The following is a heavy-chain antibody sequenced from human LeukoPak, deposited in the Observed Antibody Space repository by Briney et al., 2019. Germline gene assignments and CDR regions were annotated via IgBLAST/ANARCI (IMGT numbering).Heavy chain of an antibody. V-gene: IGHV3-23*01. CDR3: AKYRLTLWLHLFDY. CDR1: GFTFSSYA. Sequence: GGSLRLSCAASGFTFSSYAMSWVRQAPGKGLEGVSAISGSGGSTYYADSVKGRFTISRDNSKPTLYLQMNSLRAEDTAVYYCAKYRLTLWLHLFDYWGQGTLVTVSS. D-gene: IGHD5-18*01. J-gene: IGHJ4*02. CDR2: ISGSGGST.